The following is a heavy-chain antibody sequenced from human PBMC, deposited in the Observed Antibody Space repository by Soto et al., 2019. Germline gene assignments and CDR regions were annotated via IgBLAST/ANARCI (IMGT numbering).Heavy chain of an antibody. V-gene: IGHV4-34*01. CDR1: GGSFSGYY. D-gene: IGHD2-2*01. CDR3: ARGSRVVPADWFYYYYGMDV. J-gene: IGHJ6*02. Sequence: PSETLSLTCAVYGGSFSGYYWSWIRQPPGKGLEWIGEINHSGSTNYNPSLKSRVTISVDTSKNQFSLKLSSVTAADTAVYYCARGSRVVPADWFYYYYGMDVWGQGTTVTVSS. CDR2: INHSGST.